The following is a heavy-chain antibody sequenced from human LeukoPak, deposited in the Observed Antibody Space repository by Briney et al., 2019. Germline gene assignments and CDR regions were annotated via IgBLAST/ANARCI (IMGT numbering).Heavy chain of an antibody. Sequence: GGSLRLSCAASGFTFSSYSMNWVRQAPGEGLEWVSAISGSGGSTYYADSVKGRFTISRDNSKNTLYLQMNSLRAEDTAVYYCAKDPNYSSSWYFDYWGQGTLVTVSS. D-gene: IGHD6-13*01. J-gene: IGHJ4*02. CDR2: ISGSGGST. V-gene: IGHV3-23*01. CDR3: AKDPNYSSSWYFDY. CDR1: GFTFSSYS.